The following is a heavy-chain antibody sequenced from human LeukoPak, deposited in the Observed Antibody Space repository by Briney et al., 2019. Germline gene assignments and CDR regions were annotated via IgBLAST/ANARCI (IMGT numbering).Heavy chain of an antibody. CDR1: GGSISGDY. CDR3: ARDRGSGGGFDY. CDR2: IYYSGST. V-gene: IGHV4-59*01. J-gene: IGHJ4*02. D-gene: IGHD3-10*01. Sequence: ETLSLTCTVSGGSISGDYWSWIRQAPGKGLEWIAYIYYSGSTNYNPSLKSRVTISVDTSKNQFSLKLTSVTATDTAVYYCARDRGSGGGFDYWGQGTLVTVSS.